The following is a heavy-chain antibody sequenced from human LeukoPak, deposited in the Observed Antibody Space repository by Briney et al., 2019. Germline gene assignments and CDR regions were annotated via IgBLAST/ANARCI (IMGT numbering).Heavy chain of an antibody. CDR1: GFTFSSYN. D-gene: IGHD2-2*03. J-gene: IGHJ4*02. CDR2: ISSSSNTI. V-gene: IGHV3-48*01. CDR3: AKYLGIVAY. Sequence: PGGSLRLSCAASGFTFSSYNMNWVRQAPGKGLEWVSYISSSSNTIYYADSVKGRFTISRDNSKNTLYLQMNSLRAEDTAVYYCAKYLGIVAYWGQGTLVTVSS.